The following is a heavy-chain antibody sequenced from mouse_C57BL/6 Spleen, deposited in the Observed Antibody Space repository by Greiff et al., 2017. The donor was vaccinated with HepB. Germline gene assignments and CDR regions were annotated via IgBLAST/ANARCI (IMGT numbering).Heavy chain of an antibody. CDR1: GFTFRDYG. V-gene: IGHV5-17*01. Sequence: EVKLMESGGGLVKPGGSLKLSCAVSGFTFRDYGMHWVRQAPEKGLEWVAYISSGSSTIYYADTVKGRFTISRDNAKNTLFLQMTSLRSEDTAMYYCARDYYGGYAMDYWGQGTSVTVSS. D-gene: IGHD1-1*01. CDR3: ARDYYGGYAMDY. J-gene: IGHJ4*01. CDR2: ISSGSSTI.